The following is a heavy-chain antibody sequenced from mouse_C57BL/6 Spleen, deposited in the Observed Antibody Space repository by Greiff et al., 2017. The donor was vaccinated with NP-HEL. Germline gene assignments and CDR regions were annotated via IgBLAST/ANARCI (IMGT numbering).Heavy chain of an antibody. Sequence: EVQLVESGGGLVQPGGSMKLSCVASGFTFSNYWMNWVRQSPEKGLEWVAQIRLKSGNSATNYEVSVKGRFTISRNDTISSVYLQMNNLRAEDTGIYYCTYGNPYYNGSSYWFAYWGQGTLVTVSS. V-gene: IGHV6-3*01. CDR1: GFTFSNYW. CDR3: TYGNPYYNGSSYWFAY. J-gene: IGHJ3*01. D-gene: IGHD1-1*01. CDR2: IRLKSGNSAT.